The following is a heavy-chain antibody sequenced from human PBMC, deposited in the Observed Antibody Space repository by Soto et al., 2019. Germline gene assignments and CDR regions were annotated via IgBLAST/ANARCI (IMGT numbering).Heavy chain of an antibody. CDR2: IIPILGIA. CDR1: GGTFSSYT. D-gene: IGHD2-15*01. J-gene: IGHJ2*01. V-gene: IGHV1-69*02. Sequence: ASVKVSCKASGGTFSSYTISWVRQAPGQGLEWMGRIIPILGIANYAPKFQGRVTITADKSTSTAYMELSSLRSEDTAVYYCARDIGQPSALDWYFDLWGRGNLVT. CDR3: ARDIGQPSALDWYFDL.